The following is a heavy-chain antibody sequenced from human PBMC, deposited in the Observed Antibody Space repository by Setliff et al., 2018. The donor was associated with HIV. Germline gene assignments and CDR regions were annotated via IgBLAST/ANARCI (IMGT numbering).Heavy chain of an antibody. CDR2: IDGDDNT. V-gene: IGHV3-66*01. D-gene: IGHD3-9*01. CDR3: ATNFLYDILTGYFPYQFDQ. J-gene: IGHJ4*02. CDR1: GLIVDRKW. Sequence: GGSLRLSCAASGLIVDRKWIGWARRAPGKGLEWVSIIDGDDNTDFTDSVKGRLTISRDNAKDSMFLQMNSLRGEDTAVYYCATNFLYDILTGYFPYQFDQWGQGTLVTVSS.